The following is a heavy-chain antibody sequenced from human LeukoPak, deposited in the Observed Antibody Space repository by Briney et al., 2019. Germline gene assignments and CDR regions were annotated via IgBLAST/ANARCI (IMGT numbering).Heavy chain of an antibody. CDR3: AREFSHIFGSQCFDL. Sequence: PGGSLRLSCAASGFTFSTYNMNWVRQAPGKGLEWISYIATTGGAMFYADSVKGQFTTYRDNVKNSLFLQLDSLRAEDTAIYYCAREFSHIFGSQCFDLWGRGTLVTVSS. CDR1: GFTFSTYN. J-gene: IGHJ2*01. V-gene: IGHV3-48*01. D-gene: IGHD3-3*02. CDR2: IATTGGAM.